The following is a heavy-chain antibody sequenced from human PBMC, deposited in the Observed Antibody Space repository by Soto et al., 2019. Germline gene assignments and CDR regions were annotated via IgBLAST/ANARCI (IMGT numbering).Heavy chain of an antibody. Sequence: PSETLPLTYTVSGDSISRYYWSWIRQPAGKGLEWIGRIYTSGSTNYNPSLKSRVTMSVATSKNQFSLKLSSVTAADTAVYYCAFGTRAWYDAVRFVSWGQGLLVTV. V-gene: IGHV4-4*07. CDR1: GDSISRYY. D-gene: IGHD1-1*01. CDR3: AFGTRAWYDAVRFVS. CDR2: IYTSGST. J-gene: IGHJ4*02.